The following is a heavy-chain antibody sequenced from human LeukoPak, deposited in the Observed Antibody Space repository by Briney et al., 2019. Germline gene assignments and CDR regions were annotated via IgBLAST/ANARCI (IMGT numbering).Heavy chain of an antibody. Sequence: SETPSLTCTVSGGSISSSSYYWGWIRQPPGKGLEWIGSIYYSGSTYYNPSLKSRVTISVDTSKNQFSLKLSSVTAADTAVYYCARLFGETSMVMDYWGQGTLVTVSS. CDR3: ARLFGETSMVMDY. V-gene: IGHV4-39*01. CDR2: IYYSGST. CDR1: GGSISSSSYY. D-gene: IGHD5-18*01. J-gene: IGHJ4*02.